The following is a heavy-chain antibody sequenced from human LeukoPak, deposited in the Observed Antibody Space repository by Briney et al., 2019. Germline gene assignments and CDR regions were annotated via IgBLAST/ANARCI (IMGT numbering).Heavy chain of an antibody. CDR1: GFTFIGYA. J-gene: IGHJ1*01. CDR2: INGEATST. V-gene: IGHV3-23*01. D-gene: IGHD3-22*01. CDR3: VKRDYYDTTTFSPLFQH. Sequence: GGSLRLSCAASGFTFIGYAMSWVRQVPGKGLEWVSAINGEATSTFYAESVKGRFTISRDNSKNTLYLQMSDLRAEDTAVYYCVKRDYYDTTTFSPLFQHWGQGTLVTVSS.